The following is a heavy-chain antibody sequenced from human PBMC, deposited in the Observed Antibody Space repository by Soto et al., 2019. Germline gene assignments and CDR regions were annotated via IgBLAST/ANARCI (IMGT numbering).Heavy chain of an antibody. D-gene: IGHD3-3*01. CDR3: ARVTIFGVVISSYYYGMDV. CDR2: INHSGST. J-gene: IGHJ6*02. V-gene: IGHV4-34*01. CDR1: GGSFSGYY. Sequence: LPETLSLTCAVYGGSFSGYYWSWIRQPPGKGLEWIGEINHSGSTNYNPSLKSRVTISVDTSKNQFSLKLSSVTAADTAVYYCARVTIFGVVISSYYYGMDVWGQGTTVTVSS.